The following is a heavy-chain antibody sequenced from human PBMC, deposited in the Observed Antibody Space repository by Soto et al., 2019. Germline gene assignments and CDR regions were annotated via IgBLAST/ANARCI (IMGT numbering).Heavy chain of an antibody. Sequence: GSLRLSCAASGFTFSSYAMSWVRQAPGKGLEWVSGISGSGGSPYYADSVKPRFTISRDNSKNTLYLQMNSLRAEDTAVYYCATDHPQWLWLGYFDYWGQGTLVTVSS. J-gene: IGHJ4*02. CDR2: ISGSGGSP. V-gene: IGHV3-23*01. CDR1: GFTFSSYA. D-gene: IGHD6-19*01. CDR3: ATDHPQWLWLGYFDY.